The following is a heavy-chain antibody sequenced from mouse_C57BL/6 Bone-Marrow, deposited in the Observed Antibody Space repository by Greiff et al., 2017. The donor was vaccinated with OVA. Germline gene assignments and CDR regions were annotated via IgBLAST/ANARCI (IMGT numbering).Heavy chain of an antibody. D-gene: IGHD1-1*01. CDR2: IDPEDGET. Sequence: EVQLQQSGAELVKPGASVKLSCTASGFNIKDYYMHWVKQRTEQGLEWIGRIDPEDGETKYAPEFQGKATITADTSSNTAYLQLSSLTSEDTAVYYCARAFYPWDFDYWGQGTTLTVSS. CDR3: ARAFYPWDFDY. V-gene: IGHV14-2*01. CDR1: GFNIKDYY. J-gene: IGHJ2*01.